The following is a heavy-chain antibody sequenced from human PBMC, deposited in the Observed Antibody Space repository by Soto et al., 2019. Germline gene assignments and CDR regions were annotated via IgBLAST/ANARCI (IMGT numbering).Heavy chain of an antibody. V-gene: IGHV3-21*01. CDR3: ARDETWGYDYYYYGMDV. D-gene: IGHD7-27*01. CDR1: GFTFSSYS. J-gene: IGHJ6*02. Sequence: EVQLVESGGGLVKPGGSLRLSCAASGFTFSSYSMNWVRQAPGKGLEWVSSISSSSSYIYYADSVKGRFTISRDNAKTPLYTQMNSLRAEDTAVYDCARDETWGYDYYYYGMDVWGQGTTVTVSS. CDR2: ISSSSSYI.